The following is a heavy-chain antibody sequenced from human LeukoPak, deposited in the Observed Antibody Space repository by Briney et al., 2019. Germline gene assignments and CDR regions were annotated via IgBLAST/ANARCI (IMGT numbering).Heavy chain of an antibody. CDR3: ARGAVVIALSFDI. Sequence: SETLSLTCTVSGGPISSYYWSWIRQPPGKGLEWIGYIYYSGSTNYNPSLKSRVTISVDTCKNQFSLKLSSVTAADTAVYYCARGAVVIALSFDIWGQGTMVTVSS. V-gene: IGHV4-59*01. D-gene: IGHD2-21*01. CDR1: GGPISSYY. CDR2: IYYSGST. J-gene: IGHJ3*02.